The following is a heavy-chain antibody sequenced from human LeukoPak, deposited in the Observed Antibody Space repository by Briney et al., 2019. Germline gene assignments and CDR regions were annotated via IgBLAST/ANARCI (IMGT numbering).Heavy chain of an antibody. J-gene: IGHJ6*02. V-gene: IGHV3-74*01. CDR3: ARGRYYGMDV. CDR2: INSDGSST. Sequence: GGSLRLSCAASGFTFNSYWMHWVRQAPGKGLVWVSRINSDGSSTTHADSVKGRFTISRDNAKNTLYLQMNSLRAEDTAVYYCARGRYYGMDVWGQGTTVTVSS. CDR1: GFTFNSYW.